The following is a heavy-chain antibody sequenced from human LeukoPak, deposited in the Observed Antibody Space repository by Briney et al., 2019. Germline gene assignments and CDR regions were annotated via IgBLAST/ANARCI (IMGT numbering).Heavy chain of an antibody. V-gene: IGHV3-21*01. CDR1: GFTFSSYS. CDR2: ISSSSSYI. D-gene: IGHD1-7*01. J-gene: IGHJ6*02. Sequence: GGSLRLSCAASGFTFSSYSMNWVRQAPGKGLEWVSSISSSSSYIYYADSVKGRLTISRDNAKNSLYLQMNSLRAEDTAVYYCAREGRRNYDPFYYYYGMDVWGQGTTVTVSS. CDR3: AREGRRNYDPFYYYYGMDV.